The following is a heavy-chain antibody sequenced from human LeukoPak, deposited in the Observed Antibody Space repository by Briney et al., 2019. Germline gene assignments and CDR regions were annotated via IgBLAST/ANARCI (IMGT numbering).Heavy chain of an antibody. D-gene: IGHD3-22*01. CDR2: ISAYNGNT. V-gene: IGHV1-18*01. J-gene: IGHJ4*02. CDR3: ARVRYYDSSGYTVFDY. CDR1: GYTFTSYG. Sequence: ASVKVSCKASGYTFTSYGISWVRQAPGQGLEWMGWISAYNGNTNYAQKLQGRVTMTTDTSTSTAYMELRSLRSDDTAVYYCARVRYYDSSGYTVFDYWGQGTPVTVSS.